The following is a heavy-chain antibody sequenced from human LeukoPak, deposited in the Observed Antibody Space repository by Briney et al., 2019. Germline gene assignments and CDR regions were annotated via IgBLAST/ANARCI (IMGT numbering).Heavy chain of an antibody. V-gene: IGHV1-18*01. Sequence: ASVKVSCKASGYTFTSYGFSWVRQAPAQGLEWMGFISAYYGNTNYAQHLQGRLTMTTDTSTSTAYMELRSLRSDDTAVYYCARDLGALAAAGTGASVYWGQGTLVTVSS. CDR3: ARDLGALAAAGTGASVY. J-gene: IGHJ4*02. D-gene: IGHD6-13*01. CDR1: GYTFTSYG. CDR2: ISAYYGNT.